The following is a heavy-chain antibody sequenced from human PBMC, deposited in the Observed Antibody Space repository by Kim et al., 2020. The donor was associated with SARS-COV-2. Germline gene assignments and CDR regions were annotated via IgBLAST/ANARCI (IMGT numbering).Heavy chain of an antibody. CDR2: IGTAGDT. D-gene: IGHD3-10*01. CDR3: ARGGFGPLYYYYGMDV. CDR1: GFTFSSYD. V-gene: IGHV3-13*01. J-gene: IGHJ6*02. Sequence: GGSLRLSCAASGFTFSSYDMHWVRQATGKGLEWVSAIGTAGDTYYPGSVKGRFTISRENAKNSLYLQINSLRAGDTAVYYCARGGFGPLYYYYGMDVWGQGTTVTVSS.